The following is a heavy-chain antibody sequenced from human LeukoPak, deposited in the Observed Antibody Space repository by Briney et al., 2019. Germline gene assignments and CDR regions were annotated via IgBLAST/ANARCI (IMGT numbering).Heavy chain of an antibody. CDR1: GGSISSSSYY. CDR2: IYYSGST. Sequence: SETLSLTCTVSGGSISSSSYYWGWIRQPPGKGLEWIGSIYYSGSTYYNPSLKSRVTISVDKSKNQFSLKLSSVTAADTAVYYCARDEYADGYRSYFDYWGQGTLVTVSS. CDR3: ARDEYADGYRSYFDY. D-gene: IGHD5-24*01. V-gene: IGHV4-39*07. J-gene: IGHJ4*02.